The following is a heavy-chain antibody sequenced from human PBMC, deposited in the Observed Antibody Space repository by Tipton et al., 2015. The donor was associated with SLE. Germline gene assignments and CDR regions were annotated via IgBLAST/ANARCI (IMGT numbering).Heavy chain of an antibody. CDR2: IDYRGTT. V-gene: IGHV4-59*12. CDR1: GGSISSNY. J-gene: IGHJ6*03. Sequence: TLSLTCSVSGGSISSNYWSWIRQHPGKGLEWIGYIDYRGTTKYNPSLKSRVTISVDTSKNQVSLKLSSVTAADTAVYYCARDIESGFGYYMDVWGKGTTVTVSS. D-gene: IGHD3-10*01. CDR3: ARDIESGFGYYMDV.